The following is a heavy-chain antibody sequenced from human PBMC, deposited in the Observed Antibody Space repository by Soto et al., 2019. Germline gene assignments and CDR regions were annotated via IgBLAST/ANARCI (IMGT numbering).Heavy chain of an antibody. CDR2: ISDSGGLT. Sequence: PGGSLRPSCAASGFAFSSHPMSWVRQAPERGLEWVSGISDSGGLTYNADSVKGRFTISRDNSKNTLYLQMNSLRAEDTALYYCARRAFGSSRSFDIWGQGKMVTVSS. V-gene: IGHV3-23*01. J-gene: IGHJ3*02. D-gene: IGHD6-6*01. CDR1: GFAFSSHP. CDR3: ARRAFGSSRSFDI.